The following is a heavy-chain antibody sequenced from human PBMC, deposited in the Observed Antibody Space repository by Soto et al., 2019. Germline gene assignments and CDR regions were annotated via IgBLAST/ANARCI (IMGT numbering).Heavy chain of an antibody. D-gene: IGHD3-22*01. J-gene: IGHJ4*02. Sequence: QVQLVQSGAELRKPGASVKVSCKASGYSFSSYGINWVRQAPGQGLEWMGGINTYKGNRNYAQKFEDRVTMTTATSTNTVYMELRSLKSDDTAIYYCARDRLRGYDSSGFYSWGQGTLVTVSS. CDR1: GYSFSSYG. CDR3: ARDRLRGYDSSGFYS. V-gene: IGHV1-18*01. CDR2: INTYKGNR.